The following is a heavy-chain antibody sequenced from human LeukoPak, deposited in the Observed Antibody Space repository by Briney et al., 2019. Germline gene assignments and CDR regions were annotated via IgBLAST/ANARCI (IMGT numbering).Heavy chain of an antibody. CDR2: IWSDGSNT. D-gene: IGHD1-26*01. CDR3: AKLWRGSHPRYFDH. CDR1: GFAFSNYG. J-gene: IGHJ4*02. V-gene: IGHV3-33*06. Sequence: GGSLRLSCAASGFAFSNYGLHWVRQAPGKGLEWVVVIWSDGSNTYYTDSVKGRFTISRDNSKNTVYLQMNSLRAEDTAVYYCAKLWRGSHPRYFDHWGQGTLVTVSS.